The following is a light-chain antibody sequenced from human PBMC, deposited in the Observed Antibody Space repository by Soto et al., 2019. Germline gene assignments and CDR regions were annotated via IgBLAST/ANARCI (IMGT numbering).Light chain of an antibody. Sequence: QSVLTQPPSASGTPGQRVTISCSGSSSNIGSNYVYWYQQLPGTAPKLLIYRNNQRPSGVPDRFSGSKSGTSASLAISGLRSEAEADYYCAAWDDSLSAPVFGGGTKLTVL. CDR1: SSNIGSNY. CDR3: AAWDDSLSAPV. V-gene: IGLV1-47*01. J-gene: IGLJ3*02. CDR2: RNN.